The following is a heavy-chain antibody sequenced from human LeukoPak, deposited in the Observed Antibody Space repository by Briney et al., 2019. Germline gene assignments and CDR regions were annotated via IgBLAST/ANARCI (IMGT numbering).Heavy chain of an antibody. CDR2: IKSKTDNGTA. CDR1: GFTFSSYG. V-gene: IGHV3-15*01. Sequence: GGTLRLSCAASGFTFSSYGMSWVRQAPGKGLEWIGRIKSKTDNGTADYAAPVKGRFTISRDDLKNTLYLQMNSLKTEDTAVYYCSTTLHWGQGTLVTVSS. J-gene: IGHJ4*02. CDR3: STTLH. D-gene: IGHD2-15*01.